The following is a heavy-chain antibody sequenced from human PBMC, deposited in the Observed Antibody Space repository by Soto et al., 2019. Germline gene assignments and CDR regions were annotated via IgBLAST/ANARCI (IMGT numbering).Heavy chain of an antibody. CDR2: IYYSGST. D-gene: IGHD3-10*01. CDR1: GGSISSGGYY. V-gene: IGHV4-31*03. CDR3: ARVDGSGISYYYYGMDV. Sequence: QVQLQESGPGLVKPSQTLSLTCTVSGGSISSGGYYWSWIRQHPGKGLEWIGYIYYSGSTYYNPALKSRVTISVDTSKNPFSLKLSSVTAADTAVYYCARVDGSGISYYYYGMDVWGQGTTVTVSS. J-gene: IGHJ6*02.